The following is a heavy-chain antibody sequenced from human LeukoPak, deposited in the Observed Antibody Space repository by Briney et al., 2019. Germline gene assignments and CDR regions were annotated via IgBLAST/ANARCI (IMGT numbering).Heavy chain of an antibody. V-gene: IGHV1-46*01. CDR1: GYIFTSYF. D-gene: IGHD4-17*01. CDR3: ARVADYEAY. CDR2: INPSGGST. J-gene: IGHJ4*02. Sequence: ASVKVSCKASGYIFTSYFMHWVRQAPGQGLEWMGLINPSGGSTRYAQKFQGRVTMTRDMSTSTVYMELSSLRSEDTAVYYCARVADYEAYWGQGTLVTVSS.